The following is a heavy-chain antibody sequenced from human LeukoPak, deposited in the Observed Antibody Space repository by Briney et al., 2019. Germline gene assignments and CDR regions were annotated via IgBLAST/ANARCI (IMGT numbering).Heavy chain of an antibody. V-gene: IGHV3-74*01. Sequence: PGGSLRLSCAASGFTFSNLWMHWVRQAPGKGLVWVSRIYTDGGFTTYADSVKGRFTISRDNAKNTLYLQMNSLRAEDTAVYYCARLDFRYYYMDVWGKGTTVTVSS. CDR1: GFTFSNLW. J-gene: IGHJ6*03. D-gene: IGHD3/OR15-3a*01. CDR2: IYTDGGFT. CDR3: ARLDFRYYYMDV.